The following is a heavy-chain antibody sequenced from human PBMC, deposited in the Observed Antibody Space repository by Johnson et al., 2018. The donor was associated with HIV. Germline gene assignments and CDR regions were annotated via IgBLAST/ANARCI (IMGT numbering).Heavy chain of an antibody. Sequence: QVQLVESGGGVVQPGRSLRLSCAASGFTFRSYAMHWVRQAPGKGLEWVAVISYHGSDKIYADSVKGRFTVSRDNSKNTLYLQMNSLRAEDTAVYYCARPTYSIPGAFDIWGQGTMVTVSS. D-gene: IGHD6-13*01. CDR3: ARPTYSIPGAFDI. CDR1: GFTFRSYA. J-gene: IGHJ3*02. V-gene: IGHV3-30-3*01. CDR2: ISYHGSDK.